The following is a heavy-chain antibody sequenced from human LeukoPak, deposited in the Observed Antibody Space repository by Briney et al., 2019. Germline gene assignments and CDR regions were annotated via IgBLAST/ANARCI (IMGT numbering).Heavy chain of an antibody. V-gene: IGHV4-4*07. CDR3: ARGSISHYDSRTDAFDI. J-gene: IGHJ3*02. Sequence: SETLSLTCTVSGGSISSYYWNWIRQPAGKGLEWIGRIYTSGSTNYNPSLKSRVTMSVDTSKNQFSLKLSSVTAADTAVYYCARGSISHYDSRTDAFDIWGQGTMVTVSS. D-gene: IGHD3-22*01. CDR1: GGSISSYY. CDR2: IYTSGST.